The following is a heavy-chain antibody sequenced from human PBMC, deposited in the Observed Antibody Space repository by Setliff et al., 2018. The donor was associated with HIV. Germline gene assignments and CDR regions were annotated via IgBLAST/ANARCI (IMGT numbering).Heavy chain of an antibody. CDR3: ARVSDTGVDPQTHRDY. CDR2: INTNTGNP. CDR1: GYTFTNYA. J-gene: IGHJ4*02. D-gene: IGHD2-21*01. V-gene: IGHV7-4-1*02. Sequence: ASVKVSCKTSGYTFTNYALNWVRQAPGPGLEWMGWINTNTGNPTYAQGFTGRFVFSLDTSVSTAYLQISSLKAEDSAIYYCARVSDTGVDPQTHRDYWGQGTPVTVSS.